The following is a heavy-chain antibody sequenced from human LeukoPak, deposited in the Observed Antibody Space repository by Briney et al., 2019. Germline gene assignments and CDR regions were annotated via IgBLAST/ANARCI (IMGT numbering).Heavy chain of an antibody. V-gene: IGHV4-39*01. Sequence: SSETLSLTCTVSGDSISSGTYYWGWIRQPPGRGLEWVGSIYYSGSTYYNPSLKSRVTISIDTSKNQFSLKVNSVTAADTAVYYCARRHDIFAAVSFDYWGQGTLVTVSS. D-gene: IGHD3-9*01. CDR1: GDSISSGTYY. CDR3: ARRHDIFAAVSFDY. CDR2: IYYSGST. J-gene: IGHJ4*02.